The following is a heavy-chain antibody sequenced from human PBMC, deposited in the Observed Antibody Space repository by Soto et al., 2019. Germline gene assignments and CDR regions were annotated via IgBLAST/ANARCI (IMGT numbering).Heavy chain of an antibody. Sequence: QVQLVESGGGVVQPGRSLRLSCAASGFTFSSYGMHWVRQAPGKGLEWVAVIWYDGSNKYYADSVKGRFTISRDNSKNTLYLHMNSLRAEDTAVYYCARDRWGDGSGSYCPLDYWGQGTLVTVSS. D-gene: IGHD3-10*01. CDR2: IWYDGSNK. CDR1: GFTFSSYG. J-gene: IGHJ4*02. CDR3: ARDRWGDGSGSYCPLDY. V-gene: IGHV3-33*01.